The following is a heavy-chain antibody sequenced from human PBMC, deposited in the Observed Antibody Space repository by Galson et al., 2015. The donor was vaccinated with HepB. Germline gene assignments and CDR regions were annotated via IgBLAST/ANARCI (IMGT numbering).Heavy chain of an antibody. CDR2: ITAGGEST. Sequence: PQRLPCAASGLTFRGYAMSGVRQGPGKTLEWISDITAGGESTSSAHSVQGRFTISSDNSKNTLYLKMNSLGDDDTAVYYCEKDKIFGYGRLLCDYWGQGTLVAVSS. D-gene: IGHD3-16*01. CDR1: GLTFRGYA. J-gene: IGHJ4*02. CDR3: EKDKIFGYGRLLCDY. V-gene: IGHV3-23*01.